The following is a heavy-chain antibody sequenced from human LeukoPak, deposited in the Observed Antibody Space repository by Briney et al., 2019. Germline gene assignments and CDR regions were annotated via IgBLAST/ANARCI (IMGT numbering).Heavy chain of an antibody. Sequence: ASVKVSCKASGYTFTSFDINWVRQATGQGLEWMGWMNPNSGNTGYAQTCQGSFTITRNTSISTAYLELSRLRSEDTDVYYCAKGSSGYYHGSYNWFDPWGQGPLVTVSS. D-gene: IGHD3-22*01. CDR3: AKGSSGYYHGSYNWFDP. V-gene: IGHV1-8*03. J-gene: IGHJ5*02. CDR2: MNPNSGNT. CDR1: GYTFTSFD.